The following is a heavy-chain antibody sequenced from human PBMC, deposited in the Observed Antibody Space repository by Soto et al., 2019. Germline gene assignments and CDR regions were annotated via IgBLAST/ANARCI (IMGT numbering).Heavy chain of an antibody. CDR2: IYSGGST. J-gene: IGHJ5*02. CDR3: TYGSGSYYNGWFDP. D-gene: IGHD3-10*01. CDR1: GFIVSSNY. Sequence: EVQLVESGGGLVQPGGSLRLSCAASGFIVSSNYMSWVRQAPGKGLEWVSVIYSGGSTYYADSVKGRFTISRDNSKNTLYLQMNSLRAEETAVYYCTYGSGSYYNGWFDPWGQGTLVTVSS. V-gene: IGHV3-66*01.